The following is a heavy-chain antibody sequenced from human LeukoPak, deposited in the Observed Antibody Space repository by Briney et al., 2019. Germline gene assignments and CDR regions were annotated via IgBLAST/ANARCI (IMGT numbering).Heavy chain of an antibody. CDR2: ISDSAGTT. CDR3: ASRYCTSTNCYAFDI. Sequence: GGSLRLSCTASGFTFSRYDMSWVRQAPGKGLEWVSGISDSAGTTYYADSVKGRFSISRDNAENSLFLQMNSLRAEDTAVYYCASRYCTSTNCYAFDIWGQGTMVTVSS. D-gene: IGHD2-2*01. CDR1: GFTFSRYD. V-gene: IGHV3-23*01. J-gene: IGHJ3*02.